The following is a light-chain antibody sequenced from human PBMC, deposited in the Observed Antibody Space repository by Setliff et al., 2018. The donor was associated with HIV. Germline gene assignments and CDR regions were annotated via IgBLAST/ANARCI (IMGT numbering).Light chain of an antibody. CDR1: SNDVGGYNH. J-gene: IGLJ1*01. CDR3: CSYAGTYTYV. Sequence: QSVLTQPRSVSGSPGQSVTISCTGTSNDVGGYNHVSWYQQHPGKAPQLMIFDVTKRPSGVPDRFSGSKSGNTASLTISGLQAEDEADYYCCSYAGTYTYVFGPGTKVTVL. V-gene: IGLV2-11*01. CDR2: DVT.